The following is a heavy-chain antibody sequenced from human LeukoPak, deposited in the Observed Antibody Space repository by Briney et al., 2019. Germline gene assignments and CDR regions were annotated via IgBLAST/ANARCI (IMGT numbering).Heavy chain of an antibody. CDR2: IYYSGST. J-gene: IGHJ4*02. CDR1: GGSISSSSYY. CDR3: ARQTPRGYSYGHFFDY. V-gene: IGHV4-39*01. Sequence: SETLSLTCTVSGGSISSSSYYWGWIRQPPGKGLEWIGSIYYSGSTYYNPSLKSRVAISVDTSKNQFSLKLSSVTAADTAVYYCARQTPRGYSYGHFFDYWGQGTLVTVSS. D-gene: IGHD5-18*01.